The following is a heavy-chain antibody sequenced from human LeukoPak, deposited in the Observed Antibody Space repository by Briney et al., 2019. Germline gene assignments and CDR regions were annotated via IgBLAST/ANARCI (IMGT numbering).Heavy chain of an antibody. V-gene: IGHV3-23*01. Sequence: GGSLRLSCAASGFTFSSYAMSWVRQAPGKGLEWVSAISGSGGSTYYADSVKGRFTISRDNSKNTLYLQMNSLRAEDTAVYYCAKDLSGRLLRFLEWLPFDAFDIWGQGTMVTVSS. CDR3: AKDLSGRLLRFLEWLPFDAFDI. D-gene: IGHD3-3*01. CDR2: ISGSGGST. CDR1: GFTFSSYA. J-gene: IGHJ3*02.